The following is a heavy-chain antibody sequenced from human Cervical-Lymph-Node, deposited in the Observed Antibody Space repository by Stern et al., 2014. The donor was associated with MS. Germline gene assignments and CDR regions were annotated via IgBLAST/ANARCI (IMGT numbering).Heavy chain of an antibody. V-gene: IGHV4-34*01. CDR3: ARERKVERSARLLVSFDV. J-gene: IGHJ3*01. CDR2: INTGGGT. CDR1: GASFSDNY. D-gene: IGHD1-1*01. Sequence: QVQLQQWGAGLLRPSETLSLTCAVHGASFSDNYWSWIRQTPGKGLEWIGGINTGGGTHYSPAHMSRAPLAVDPSRNQFSLKLISLTAADTAMYYCARERKVERSARLLVSFDVWGQGTLVTVSS.